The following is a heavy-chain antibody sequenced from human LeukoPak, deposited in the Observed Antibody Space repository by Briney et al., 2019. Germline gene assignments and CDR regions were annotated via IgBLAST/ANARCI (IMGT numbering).Heavy chain of an antibody. CDR3: ARESDGGKDY. V-gene: IGHV4-39*07. CDR1: GGSISSSSYY. CDR2: IYYSGST. Sequence: SETLSLTCTVSGGSISSSSYYWGWIRQPPGKGLEWIGSIYYSGSTYYNPSLKSRVTISVDTSKNQSSLKLSSVTAADTAVYYCARESDGGKDYWGQGTLVTVSS. D-gene: IGHD4-23*01. J-gene: IGHJ4*02.